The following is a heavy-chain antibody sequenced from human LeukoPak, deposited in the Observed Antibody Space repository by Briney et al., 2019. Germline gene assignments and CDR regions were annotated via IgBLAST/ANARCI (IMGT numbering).Heavy chain of an antibody. V-gene: IGHV4-59*01. CDR2: IHYTGST. CDR3: ARGGYYGSGNDFRFDP. CDR1: GGSISSYY. D-gene: IGHD3-10*01. Sequence: SETVSLTCTVSGGSISSYYWSWIRQSPGKGLECIGYIHYTGSTNYNPSLKSRVTISVETSKNQFSLKLKSVTAADTAVYYCARGGYYGSGNDFRFDPWGQGTLVTVSS. J-gene: IGHJ5*02.